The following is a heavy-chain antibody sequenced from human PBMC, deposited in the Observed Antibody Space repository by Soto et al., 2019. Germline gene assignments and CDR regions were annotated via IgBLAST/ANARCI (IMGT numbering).Heavy chain of an antibody. J-gene: IGHJ4*02. CDR3: VKGRGGGWDQPCDD. D-gene: IGHD6-19*01. CDR2: INYNSGSI. V-gene: IGHV3-9*01. Sequence: EVHLVESGGGLVQPGRSLKLSCAASGFTFDDYAMHWVRQAPGKGLEWVSIINYNSGSIGYAGSVKGRFTISRDNARNSLYLQMSSLRPEDTALYYCVKGRGGGWDQPCDDWGQGILVTVSS. CDR1: GFTFDDYA.